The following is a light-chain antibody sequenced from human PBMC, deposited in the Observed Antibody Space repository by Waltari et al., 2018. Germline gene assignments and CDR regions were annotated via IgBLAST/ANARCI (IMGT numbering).Light chain of an antibody. CDR1: SSDIESYTL. J-gene: IGLJ2*01. Sequence: QSALTQPASVSGSPGQSITISCPGTSSDIESYTLVSWYQQHPGEAPKVIIYEDTKRPSGVSGRFSASKSGNTASLTISGLQAEDEADYHCCSYVDSRTFVFGGGTRLTVL. V-gene: IGLV2-23*02. CDR3: CSYVDSRTFV. CDR2: EDT.